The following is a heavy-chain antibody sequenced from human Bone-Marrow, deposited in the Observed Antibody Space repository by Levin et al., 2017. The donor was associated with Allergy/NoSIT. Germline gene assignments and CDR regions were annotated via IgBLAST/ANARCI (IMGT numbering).Heavy chain of an antibody. V-gene: IGHV3-30*03. CDR1: GFTFRSYG. Sequence: GGSLRLSCAASGFTFRSYGMHWVRQAPGKGLEWMAIISYDGSNKYYAESVKGRFTISRDNSKNTLYLQMNRLTPEDTAVYYCAREKGGGGSGWRRGLDYWGQGTLVPVSS. CDR2: ISYDGSNK. J-gene: IGHJ4*02. CDR3: AREKGGGGSGWRRGLDY. D-gene: IGHD6-19*01.